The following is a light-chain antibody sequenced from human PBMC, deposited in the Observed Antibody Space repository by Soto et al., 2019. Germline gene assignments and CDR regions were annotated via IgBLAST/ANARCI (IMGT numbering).Light chain of an antibody. CDR2: GAS. CDR3: QQYNNWPPYT. Sequence: EIVMTQSPATLSVSPRERATLSCRASQSISYNLAWYQQKPGQAPRLLIYGASTRATSIPARFSGSGSGTEFTLTISSLQSEDFAVYYCQQYNNWPPYTFGQGTKLEIK. V-gene: IGKV3-15*01. CDR1: QSISYN. J-gene: IGKJ2*01.